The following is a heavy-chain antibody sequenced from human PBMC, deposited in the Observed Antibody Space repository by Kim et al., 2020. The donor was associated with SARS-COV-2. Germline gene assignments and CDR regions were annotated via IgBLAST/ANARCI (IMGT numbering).Heavy chain of an antibody. CDR1: GFTFGDYA. CDR3: AKDLRAYSSSWSLQYYFDY. J-gene: IGHJ4*02. Sequence: GGSLRLSCAASGFTFGDYAMHWVRQAPGKGLEWVSGISWNGGSIGYADSVKGRFTISRDNAKNSLYLQMNSLRAEDTALYYCAKDLRAYSSSWSLQYYFDYWGQGTLVTVSS. D-gene: IGHD6-13*01. V-gene: IGHV3-9*01. CDR2: ISWNGGSI.